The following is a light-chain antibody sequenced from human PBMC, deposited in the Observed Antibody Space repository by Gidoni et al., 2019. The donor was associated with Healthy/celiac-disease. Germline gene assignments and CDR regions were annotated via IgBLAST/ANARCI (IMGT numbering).Light chain of an antibody. J-gene: IGKJ5*01. CDR1: QSLLHSNGYNY. CDR2: LGS. CDR3: MQALQTSIT. V-gene: IGKV2-28*01. Sequence: DIVMTQSPLSLPVTPGEPASISCRSSQSLLHSNGYNYLDWYLQKPGQSPQLLIYLGSNRASGVPDRFSGSGSGTDLTLKISRVEAEDVGVYYCMQALQTSITFGQXTRLEIK.